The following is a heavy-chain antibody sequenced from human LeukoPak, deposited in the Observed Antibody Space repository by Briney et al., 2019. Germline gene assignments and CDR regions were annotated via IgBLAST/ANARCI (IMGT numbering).Heavy chain of an antibody. D-gene: IGHD2-2*01. CDR2: IKQDGNEK. CDR1: GFTFSSYW. CDR3: ARDRCSSTSCFFDY. Sequence: GGSLRLSCAASGFTFSSYWMGWVRQAPGKGLERVANIKQDGNEKYYVDSVKGRFTISRDNAKNSLYLQMNSLRDEATAVYYCARDRCSSTSCFFDYWGQGTLVTVSS. V-gene: IGHV3-7*01. J-gene: IGHJ4*02.